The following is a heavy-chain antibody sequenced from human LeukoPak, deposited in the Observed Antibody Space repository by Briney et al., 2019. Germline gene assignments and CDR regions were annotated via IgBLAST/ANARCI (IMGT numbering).Heavy chain of an antibody. D-gene: IGHD3-10*01. Sequence: GGSLRLSCAASGFTFRTYSGNWIRQTPGKGLEWVSYISTSGSTIYYADSVKGRFTISRDNAKNSLYLQMNSLRADDTAVYYCARDSTASGEFDYWGQGTLVTVSS. CDR3: ARDSTASGEFDY. CDR2: ISTSGSTI. V-gene: IGHV3-48*04. J-gene: IGHJ4*02. CDR1: GFTFRTYS.